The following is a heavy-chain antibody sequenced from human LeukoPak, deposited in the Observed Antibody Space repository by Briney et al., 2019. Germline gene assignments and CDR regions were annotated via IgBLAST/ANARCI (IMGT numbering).Heavy chain of an antibody. V-gene: IGHV4-59*12. Sequence: SETLSLTCTVSGGSINSYYWSWIRQPPGKGLQWIGCIHYSGSTYYNPSLKSRVTISVDTSKSQFSLRLRSVTAADTAVYYCARDYSSSWPYYYYYYMDVWGKGTTVTVSS. CDR3: ARDYSSSWPYYYYYYMDV. J-gene: IGHJ6*03. D-gene: IGHD6-13*01. CDR1: GGSINSYY. CDR2: IHYSGST.